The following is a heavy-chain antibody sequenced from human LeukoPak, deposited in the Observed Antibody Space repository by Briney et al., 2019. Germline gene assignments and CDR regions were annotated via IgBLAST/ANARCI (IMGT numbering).Heavy chain of an antibody. J-gene: IGHJ6*02. CDR2: ISNSGGII. Sequence: GGSLRLSCAASGFTFSDYYMSWIRQAPGKGLEWISYISNSGGIIYYADSVRGRFTISRDNAKSSLFLQMSSLRAEDTAVYYCARGRVPDVWGQGTTVTVSS. CDR1: GFTFSDYY. D-gene: IGHD3-3*01. V-gene: IGHV3-11*01. CDR3: ARGRVPDV.